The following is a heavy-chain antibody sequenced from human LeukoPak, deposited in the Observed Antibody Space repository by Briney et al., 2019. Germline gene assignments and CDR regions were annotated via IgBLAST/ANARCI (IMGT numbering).Heavy chain of an antibody. CDR3: ARDSSVGATLDAFDI. CDR2: IIPIFGTA. J-gene: IGHJ3*02. Sequence: SVKVSCKASGGTFSSYAISWVRQAPGQGLEWMGGIIPIFGTANYAQKFQGRVTMTTDTSTSTAYMELRSLRSDDTAVYYCARDSSVGATLDAFDIWGQGTMVTVSS. CDR1: GGTFSSYA. D-gene: IGHD1-26*01. V-gene: IGHV1-69*05.